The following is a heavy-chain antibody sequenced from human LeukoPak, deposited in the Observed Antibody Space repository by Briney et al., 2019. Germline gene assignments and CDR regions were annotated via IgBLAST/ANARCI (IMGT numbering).Heavy chain of an antibody. CDR2: IWYDGSNK. Sequence: PGGSLRLSCAASGFTFSSYGMHWVRQAPGKGLEWVAVIWYDGSNKYYADSVKGRFTISRDNSKNTLYLQMNSLRAEDTAVYYCAKDYYDSSGSNNDYWGQGTLVTVSS. D-gene: IGHD3-22*01. V-gene: IGHV3-33*06. CDR1: GFTFSSYG. J-gene: IGHJ4*01. CDR3: AKDYYDSSGSNNDY.